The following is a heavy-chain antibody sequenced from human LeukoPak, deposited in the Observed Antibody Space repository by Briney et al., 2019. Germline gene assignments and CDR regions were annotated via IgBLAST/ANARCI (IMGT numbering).Heavy chain of an antibody. D-gene: IGHD2/OR15-2a*01. Sequence: GGSLRLSCAASGFTFSSYAMHWVRQAPGKGLEWVAVTSYDGSNKYYADSVKGRFTISRDNSKNTLYLQMNSLRAEDTAVYYCARDRSPLWAFDIWGQGTMVTVSS. V-gene: IGHV3-30-3*01. CDR3: ARDRSPLWAFDI. J-gene: IGHJ3*02. CDR2: TSYDGSNK. CDR1: GFTFSSYA.